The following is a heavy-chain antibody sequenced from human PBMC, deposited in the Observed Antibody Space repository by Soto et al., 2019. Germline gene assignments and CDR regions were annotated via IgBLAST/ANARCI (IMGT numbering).Heavy chain of an antibody. Sequence: SETLSLTCTVSGGSISSYYWSWIRQPPGKGLEWIGYIYYSGSTNYNPSLKSRVTISVDTSKNQFSLKLSSVTAADTAVYYCARGGGVLMVYAMGWFDPWGQGTLVTVSS. J-gene: IGHJ5*02. V-gene: IGHV4-59*01. D-gene: IGHD2-8*01. CDR1: GGSISSYY. CDR3: ARGGGVLMVYAMGWFDP. CDR2: IYYSGST.